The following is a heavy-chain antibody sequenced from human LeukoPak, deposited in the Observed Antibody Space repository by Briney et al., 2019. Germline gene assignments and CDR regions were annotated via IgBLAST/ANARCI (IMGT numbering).Heavy chain of an antibody. CDR2: INPNSGGT. D-gene: IGHD6-13*01. V-gene: IGHV1-2*02. CDR3: ARVRGDLHGSGRSSSSWYPWDYYYYMDV. CDR1: GYTLTGYY. J-gene: IGHJ6*03. Sequence: ASVKVSFKASGYTLTGYYMHWVRQAPGQGLEWMGWINPNSGGTNYAQKFQGRVTMTRDTSKSTVYMELSSLRSEDTAVYYCARVRGDLHGSGRSSSSWYPWDYYYYMDVWGKGTTVTVSS.